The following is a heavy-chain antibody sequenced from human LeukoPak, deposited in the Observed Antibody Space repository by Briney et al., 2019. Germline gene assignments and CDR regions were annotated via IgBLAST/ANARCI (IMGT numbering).Heavy chain of an antibody. CDR3: ARHEAGLFGVVTNDY. CDR2: TDPSDSYT. CDR1: GYSFTKYW. D-gene: IGHD3-3*01. V-gene: IGHV5-10-1*01. J-gene: IGHJ4*02. Sequence: GESLRISCKGSGYSFTKYWISWVRQMPGKGLEWMGTTDPSDSYTNYSPSFQGHVTISADKSISTAYLQWSSLKASDTAMYYCARHEAGLFGVVTNDYWGQGTLVTVSS.